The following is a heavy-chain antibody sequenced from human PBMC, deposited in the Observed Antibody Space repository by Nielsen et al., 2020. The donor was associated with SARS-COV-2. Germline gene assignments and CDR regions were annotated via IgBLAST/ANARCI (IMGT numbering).Heavy chain of an antibody. CDR2: SRNKANSYTT. V-gene: IGHV3-72*01. CDR1: GITFSDHY. D-gene: IGHD6-13*01. J-gene: IGHJ4*02. Sequence: GESLKISCAGSGITFSDHYIDWVRQGPGEGLEWVGRSRNKANSYTTEYAASVTGRFGISRDDSKNSLYLQMNSLKTEDTAVYYCAREYDLSSSWYEPLGYWGQGTLVTVSS. CDR3: AREYDLSSSWYEPLGY.